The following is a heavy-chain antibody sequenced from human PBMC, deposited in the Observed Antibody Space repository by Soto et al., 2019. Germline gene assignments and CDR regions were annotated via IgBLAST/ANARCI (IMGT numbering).Heavy chain of an antibody. CDR3: AIFHHPTKVVTPGADFDY. V-gene: IGHV1-69*13. Sequence: SVKVSCKASGGTFSSYAISWVRQAPGQGLEWMGGIIPIFGTANYAQKFQGRVTITADESTSTAYMELSSLRSEDTAVYYCAIFHHPTKVVTPGADFDYWGQGTLVTVSS. J-gene: IGHJ4*02. CDR2: IIPIFGTA. D-gene: IGHD2-21*02. CDR1: GGTFSSYA.